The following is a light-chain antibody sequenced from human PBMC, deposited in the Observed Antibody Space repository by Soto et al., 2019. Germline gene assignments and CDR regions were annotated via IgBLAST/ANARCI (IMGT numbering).Light chain of an antibody. Sequence: QSALTQPASVSGSPGQSITISCTGTSSDVGGYNYVSWYQQHPGKAPKLMIYDVSNRPSGVSNRFSGSKSGNTASLTISGLQAEEEADYCCSSFTSSTTPVFGGGTKLTVL. J-gene: IGLJ2*01. CDR3: SSFTSSTTPV. CDR1: SSDVGGYNY. V-gene: IGLV2-14*01. CDR2: DVS.